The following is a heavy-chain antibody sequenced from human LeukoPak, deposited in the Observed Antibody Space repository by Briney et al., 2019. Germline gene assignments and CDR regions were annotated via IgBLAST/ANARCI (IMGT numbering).Heavy chain of an antibody. V-gene: IGHV3-66*01. J-gene: IGHJ4*02. CDR3: ARDRGSGYDPGYFDY. CDR2: IYSGDST. Sequence: GGSLRLSCAVSGFTVSRYYMSWVRQAPGKGLEWVSIIYSGDSTNYSDTVKGRFTISRDNYKNTLYLQLNSLRVEDTAVYYCARDRGSGYDPGYFDYWGQGTLVTVSS. D-gene: IGHD5-12*01. CDR1: GFTVSRYY.